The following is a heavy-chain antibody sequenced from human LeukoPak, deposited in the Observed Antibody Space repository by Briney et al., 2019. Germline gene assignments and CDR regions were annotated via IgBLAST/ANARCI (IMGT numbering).Heavy chain of an antibody. J-gene: IGHJ4*02. V-gene: IGHV4-34*01. CDR2: INHSATT. Sequence: SETLSLTCGVYGGSFSGHYWSWIRQSPGKGLEFIGEINHSATTNYNPSLKSRATISVDTSKNQFSLKLSSATAADTAVYYCARGLIMAVAGRGEFHYWGQGTLVTVSS. CDR3: ARGLIMAVAGRGEFHY. D-gene: IGHD6-13*01. CDR1: GGSFSGHY.